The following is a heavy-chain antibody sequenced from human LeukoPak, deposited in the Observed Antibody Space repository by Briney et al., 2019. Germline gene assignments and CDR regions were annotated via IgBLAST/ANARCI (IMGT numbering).Heavy chain of an antibody. Sequence: SETLSLTCTVSGGSISSSSYYWGWIRQPPGKGLEWIGSIYYSGSTYYNPTLKSRVTISVDTSKNQFSLKLSSVTAADTAVYYCARRHRGYSYGYGDYWGQGTLVTVSS. CDR3: ARRHRGYSYGYGDY. CDR1: GGSISSSSYY. J-gene: IGHJ4*02. CDR2: IYYSGST. D-gene: IGHD5-18*01. V-gene: IGHV4-39*01.